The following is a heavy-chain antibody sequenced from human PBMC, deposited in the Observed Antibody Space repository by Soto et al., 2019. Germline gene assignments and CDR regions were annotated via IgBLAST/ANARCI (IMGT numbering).Heavy chain of an antibody. CDR1: GGSLSGYY. CDR3: ARGAGRGY. Sequence: QVQLQQWGAGLLKPSETLSLTCAIYGGSLSGYYWSWIRQSPGKGLEWIGEINDSGTTNYNPSLKSRVTMSVHTSKKQFSLKLTSVTAADTAVYYYARGAGRGYWGQGTLVTVSS. J-gene: IGHJ4*02. V-gene: IGHV4-34*01. CDR2: INDSGTT. D-gene: IGHD1-26*01.